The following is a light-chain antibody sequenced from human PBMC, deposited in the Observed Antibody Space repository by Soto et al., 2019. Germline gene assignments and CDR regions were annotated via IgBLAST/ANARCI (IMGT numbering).Light chain of an antibody. CDR2: DTS. V-gene: IGKV3-11*01. CDR1: QSVSSY. J-gene: IGKJ4*01. Sequence: DIVLTQSPATLSLSPGERATLSCRASQSVSSYLAWYQQRPGQAPRLLLYDTSKRATGIPARFSGSGSGTDFILTISILEPEDFAVYYCHQSGSSPQTFGGGTKVEIK. CDR3: HQSGSSPQT.